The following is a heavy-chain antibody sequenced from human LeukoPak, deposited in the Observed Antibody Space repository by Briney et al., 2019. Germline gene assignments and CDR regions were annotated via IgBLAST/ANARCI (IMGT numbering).Heavy chain of an antibody. CDR1: GGTFSSCA. J-gene: IGHJ4*02. Sequence: SVKVSYKASGGTFSSCAISWVRQAPGQGLEWMGGIIPIFGTANYAQKFQGRVTITTDESTSTAYMELSSLRSEDTAVYYCARGQFYNWNYQTPGHFDYWGQGTLVTVSS. CDR2: IIPIFGTA. V-gene: IGHV1-69*05. D-gene: IGHD1-7*01. CDR3: ARGQFYNWNYQTPGHFDY.